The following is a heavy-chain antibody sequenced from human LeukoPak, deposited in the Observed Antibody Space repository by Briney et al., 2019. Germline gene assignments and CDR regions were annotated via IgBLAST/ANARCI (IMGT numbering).Heavy chain of an antibody. D-gene: IGHD3-9*01. CDR1: GGSISSYY. CDR2: IYYSGST. J-gene: IGHJ5*02. Sequence: SETLSLTCTVSGGSISSYYWSWIRQPPGKGLEWIGYIYYSGSTNYNPSLKSRVTISVDTSKNQFSLKLSSVTAADTAVYYCARGHFESWFDPWGQGTLVTVSS. CDR3: ARGHFESWFDP. V-gene: IGHV4-59*12.